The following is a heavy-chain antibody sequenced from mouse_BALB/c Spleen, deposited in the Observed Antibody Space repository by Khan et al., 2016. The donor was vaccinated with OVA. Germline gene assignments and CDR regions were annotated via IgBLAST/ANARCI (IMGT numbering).Heavy chain of an antibody. D-gene: IGHD2-3*01. CDR1: GYSITSAYA. CDR3: ERDGYWYDCAVEY. V-gene: IGHV3-2*02. Sequence: EVELVESGPGLVKPSQSLSLTCTVTGYSITSAYAWNWIRQFPGNKLEWMGSINYSGSTNYNPSLKSQISITRDTSKNQFFLQLNSVTTEDTATYYGERDGYWYDCAVEYWGQGTAVTVSS. J-gene: IGHJ4*01. CDR2: INYSGST.